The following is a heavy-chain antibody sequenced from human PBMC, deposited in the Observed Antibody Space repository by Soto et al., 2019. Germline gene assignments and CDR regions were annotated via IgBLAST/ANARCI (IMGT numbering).Heavy chain of an antibody. CDR1: EFIVSTKY. V-gene: IGHV3-66*01. D-gene: IGHD2-2*01. J-gene: IGHJ6*03. CDR2: IYSSGTT. CDR3: ARSSPGCSSPSCSYYMDV. Sequence: GGSLRLSCVASEFIVSTKYMTWVRQAPGKGLEWVSTIYSSGTTYDADSVKGRFSISRDNSKNTLYLQMNSLRVEDTAVYYCARSSPGCSSPSCSYYMDVWGKGTTVTVSS.